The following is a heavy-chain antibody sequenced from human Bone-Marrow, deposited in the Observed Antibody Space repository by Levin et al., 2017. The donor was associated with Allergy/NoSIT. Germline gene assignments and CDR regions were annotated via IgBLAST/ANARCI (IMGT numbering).Heavy chain of an antibody. D-gene: IGHD3-3*02. Sequence: PGGSLRLSCGASGITFEDYTMHWVRQAPGKGLEWICLINGDGGSTFYADSVKGRFTISRDNSRNSLELQMNSLRTEDTALYYCAKQLAAHTVVFDYWGQGTLVTVSA. CDR1: GITFEDYT. J-gene: IGHJ4*02. CDR3: AKQLAAHTVVFDY. V-gene: IGHV3-43*01. CDR2: INGDGGST.